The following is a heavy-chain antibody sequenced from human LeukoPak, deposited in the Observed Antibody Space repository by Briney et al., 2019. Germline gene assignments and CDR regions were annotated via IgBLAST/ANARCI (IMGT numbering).Heavy chain of an antibody. CDR2: IYSGGAT. Sequence: GGSLRLSCAAPGFTVSTNYMSWVRQAPGKGLEWVSVIYSGGATFYADSVKGRFTISRDNSRNTLYLQMNSLRAEDTAVYYCARDGAYSYGYSFYFENWGQGTLVTVSS. CDR3: ARDGAYSYGYSFYFEN. V-gene: IGHV3-53*01. J-gene: IGHJ4*02. CDR1: GFTVSTNY. D-gene: IGHD5-18*01.